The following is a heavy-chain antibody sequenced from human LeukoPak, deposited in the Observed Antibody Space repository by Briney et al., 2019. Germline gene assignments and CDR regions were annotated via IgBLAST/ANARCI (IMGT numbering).Heavy chain of an antibody. CDR3: ARGKTMVYCGGDCYRFDN. V-gene: IGHV1-2*02. J-gene: IGHJ4*02. D-gene: IGHD2-21*02. Sequence: GASVTVSCKASGYTFSGYYMHWVRQAPGQGLEWVGWINPNSGGTNYAQKFQGRVTMTRDTSISTAYMELSRLLSGDTAVYYCARGKTMVYCGGDCYRFDNWGQGTLVTVSS. CDR2: INPNSGGT. CDR1: GYTFSGYY.